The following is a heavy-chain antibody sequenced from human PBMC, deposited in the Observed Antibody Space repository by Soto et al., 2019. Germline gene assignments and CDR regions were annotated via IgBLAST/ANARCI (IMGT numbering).Heavy chain of an antibody. J-gene: IGHJ6*02. V-gene: IGHV3-13*01. D-gene: IGHD3-10*01. Sequence: GGSLRLSCAASGFTFSNYDMHWVRQATGKGLEWVSGIGSAGDIFYAGSVKGRFAISRENAKNSVYLQINNLRAGDTAVYYCARGYYGSGSYNKPYYGMDVWGQGTTVTVSS. CDR1: GFTFSNYD. CDR3: ARGYYGSGSYNKPYYGMDV. CDR2: IGSAGDI.